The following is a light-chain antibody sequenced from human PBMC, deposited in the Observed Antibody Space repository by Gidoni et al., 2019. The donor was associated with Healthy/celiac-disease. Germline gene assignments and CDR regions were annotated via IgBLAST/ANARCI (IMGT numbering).Light chain of an antibody. Sequence: IQMTQSPSSLYASVGDRVTITCRASQSISSYLNWYQQKPGKAPKLLIYSASSLQSGVPSRFSGSGSGTDFTLTISSLQPDDFATYYCQQSYSTPLTFGPGTKVDIK. CDR3: QQSYSTPLT. J-gene: IGKJ3*01. CDR2: SAS. V-gene: IGKV1-39*01. CDR1: QSISSY.